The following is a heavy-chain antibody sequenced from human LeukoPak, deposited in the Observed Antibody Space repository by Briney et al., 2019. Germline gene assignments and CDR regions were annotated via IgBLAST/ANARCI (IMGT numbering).Heavy chain of an antibody. J-gene: IGHJ4*02. Sequence: PSETLSLTCTVSGGSISSGGYYWSWIRQHPGKGLEWIGYIYYSGSTYYNPSLKSRVTISVDTSKNQFSLKLSSVTAADTAVYYCGRGYGYSYLFDYWGQGTLVTVSS. V-gene: IGHV4-31*03. CDR3: GRGYGYSYLFDY. D-gene: IGHD5-18*01. CDR2: IYYSGST. CDR1: GGSISSGGYY.